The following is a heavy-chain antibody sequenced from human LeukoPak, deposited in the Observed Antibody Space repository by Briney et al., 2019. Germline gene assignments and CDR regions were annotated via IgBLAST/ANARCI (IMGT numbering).Heavy chain of an antibody. CDR1: GGSISSGDYY. V-gene: IGHV4-30-4*01. J-gene: IGHJ4*02. CDR2: IYYSGST. D-gene: IGHD3/OR15-3a*01. CDR3: ARVDPKRALDY. Sequence: PSETLSLTCTVSGGSISSGDYYWSWIRQPPGKGLEWIGYIYYSGSTYYNPSLKSRVTISVDTSKNQFSLKLSSVTAADTAVYYCARVDPKRALDYWGQGTLVTVSS.